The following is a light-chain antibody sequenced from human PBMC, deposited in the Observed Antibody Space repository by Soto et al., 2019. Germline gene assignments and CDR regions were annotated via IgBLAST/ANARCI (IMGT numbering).Light chain of an antibody. CDR3: QQHYYWPPYT. Sequence: EIVLTQSPGTLSLSPGERATLSCRASQSVSSTYLAWYQQKPGQAPRPLIYGASIRATGIPARFSASGAGTEFTLPISSLQSEDSAVYFCQQHYYWPPYTFGQGTKVDIK. CDR2: GAS. V-gene: IGKV3-15*01. CDR1: QSVSSTY. J-gene: IGKJ2*01.